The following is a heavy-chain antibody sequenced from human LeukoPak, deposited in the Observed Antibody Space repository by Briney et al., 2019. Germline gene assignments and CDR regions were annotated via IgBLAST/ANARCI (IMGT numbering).Heavy chain of an antibody. CDR3: ARDLTTVVTYYYGMDV. CDR2: ISYDGSNK. J-gene: IGHJ6*02. D-gene: IGHD4-23*01. V-gene: IGHV3-30-3*01. Sequence: GGSLRLSCAASGFTFSSYAMHWVCQAPGKGLEWVAVISYDGSNKYYADSVKGRFTISRDNSKNTLYLQMNSLRAEDTAVYYCARDLTTVVTYYYGMDVWGQGTTVTVSS. CDR1: GFTFSSYA.